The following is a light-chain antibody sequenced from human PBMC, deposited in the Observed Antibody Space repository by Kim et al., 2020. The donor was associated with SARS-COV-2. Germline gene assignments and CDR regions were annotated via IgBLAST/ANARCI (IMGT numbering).Light chain of an antibody. V-gene: IGKV1-5*03. Sequence: ASIGDRVTISCRANKSIRSWLAWYQQKPGKAPKLLIYKTSYLESGVPSGFSGSGSGTEFTLTIASLQPDDFATYYCQQYDKDPYSFGQGTKVDIK. CDR2: KTS. CDR3: QQYDKDPYS. J-gene: IGKJ2*03. CDR1: KSIRSW.